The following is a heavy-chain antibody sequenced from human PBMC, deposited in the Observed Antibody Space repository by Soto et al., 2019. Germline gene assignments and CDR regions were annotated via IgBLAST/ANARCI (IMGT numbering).Heavy chain of an antibody. J-gene: IGHJ4*02. CDR3: ARDVPRVGATAY. CDR2: ISSNSNYT. V-gene: IGHV3-11*06. D-gene: IGHD1-26*01. CDR1: GFTFSDYY. Sequence: QVQLVESGGGLVKPGGSLRLSCAASGFTFSDYYMSWIRQAPGKGLEWVPYISSNSNYTDYADSVKGRFTISRDNAKNSLYLQMNTLRGEDTAVYFCARDVPRVGATAYWGQGALVTVSS.